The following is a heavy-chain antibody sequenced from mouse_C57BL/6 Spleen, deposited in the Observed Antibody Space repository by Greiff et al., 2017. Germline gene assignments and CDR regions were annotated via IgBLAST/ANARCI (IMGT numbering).Heavy chain of an antibody. CDR3: ARVDYYGSSPFAY. CDR1: GYAFSSYW. J-gene: IGHJ3*01. CDR2: IYPGDGDT. V-gene: IGHV1-80*01. D-gene: IGHD1-1*01. Sequence: LQESGASVTISCKASGYAFSSYWMNWVKQRPGKGLEWIGQIYPGDGDTNYNGKFKGQATLTADKSSSTAYMQLSSLTSEDSAVYFCARVDYYGSSPFAYWGQGTLVTVSA.